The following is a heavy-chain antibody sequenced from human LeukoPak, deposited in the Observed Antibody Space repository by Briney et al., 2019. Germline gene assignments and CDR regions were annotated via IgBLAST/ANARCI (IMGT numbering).Heavy chain of an antibody. CDR2: ISSSSSYI. V-gene: IGHV3-21*01. CDR3: ARDSVYQLLPADFDY. CDR1: GFTFSSYS. Sequence: GGSLRLSXAASGFTFSSYSMNWVRQGPGKGLEWVSSISSSSSYIYYADSVKGRFTISRDNAKNSLYLQMNSLRAEDTAVYYCARDSVYQLLPADFDYWGQGTLVTVSS. J-gene: IGHJ4*02. D-gene: IGHD2-2*01.